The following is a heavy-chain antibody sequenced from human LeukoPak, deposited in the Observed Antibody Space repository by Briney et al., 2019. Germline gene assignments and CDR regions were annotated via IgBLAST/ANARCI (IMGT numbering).Heavy chain of an antibody. D-gene: IGHD1-14*01. J-gene: IGHJ6*03. CDR2: IYTSGST. V-gene: IGHV4-61*02. Sequence: SETLSLXCTVSGGSISSGSYYWSWIRQPAGKGLDWVGRIYTSGSTNYNPSLKSRVTISVDTSKNQFSLKLSSVTAADTAVYYCARDGTRRYMDVWGKGTTVTVSS. CDR1: GGSISSGSYY. CDR3: ARDGTRRYMDV.